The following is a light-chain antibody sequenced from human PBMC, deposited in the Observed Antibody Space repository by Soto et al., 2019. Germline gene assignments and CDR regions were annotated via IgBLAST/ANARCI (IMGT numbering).Light chain of an antibody. CDR1: QGISSY. CDR2: AAS. CDR3: QQTFSAPSIT. V-gene: IGKV1-8*01. Sequence: AIRLTQSPSSFSASTGDRVTITGRASQGISSYLAWYQQQPGTAPKLLIYAASTLQSGVPSRFSGSRSGTDFTLTISSLHPEDVATYYCQQTFSAPSITFGQGTRLEIK. J-gene: IGKJ5*01.